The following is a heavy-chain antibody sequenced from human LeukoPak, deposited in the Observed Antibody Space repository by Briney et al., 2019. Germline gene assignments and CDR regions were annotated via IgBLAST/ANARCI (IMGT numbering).Heavy chain of an antibody. CDR2: INPSGTGT. CDR1: GYTITNNY. J-gene: IGHJ6*03. D-gene: IGHD3-22*01. V-gene: IGHV1-46*01. CDR3: ARDYDSSGYMIRVGYYYYMDV. Sequence: GASVKVSCKASGYTITNNYMHWVRQAPGQGLEWMGVINPSGTGTSYAQKFQGRITMSRDTSTSTAYMELRSLRSDDTAVYYCARDYDSSGYMIRVGYYYYMDVWGKGTTVTVSS.